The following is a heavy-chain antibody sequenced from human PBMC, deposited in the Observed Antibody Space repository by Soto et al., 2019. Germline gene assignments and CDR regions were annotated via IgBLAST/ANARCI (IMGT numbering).Heavy chain of an antibody. D-gene: IGHD5-12*01. Sequence: QVQLVQSGAEVKKPGASVKVSCKASGYTFTSYGISWVRQAPGQGLEWMGWISAYNGNTNYAQKLQGRVTMTTDTATSTAYMELRSLRSDDTTVYYCARQEARDGYNRPANFDYWGQGTLVTVSS. CDR3: ARQEARDGYNRPANFDY. CDR2: ISAYNGNT. J-gene: IGHJ4*02. V-gene: IGHV1-18*01. CDR1: GYTFTSYG.